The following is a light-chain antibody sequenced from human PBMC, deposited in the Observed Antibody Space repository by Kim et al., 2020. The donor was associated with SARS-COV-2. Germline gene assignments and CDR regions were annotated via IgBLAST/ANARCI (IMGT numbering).Light chain of an antibody. CDR1: QGISSW. V-gene: IGKV1D-16*01. J-gene: IGKJ1*01. Sequence: DIQMTQSPSSLSASVGDRVTITCRASQGISSWLAWYQQKPEKAPKCLIYAASSLQSGVPSRFSGSGSGTDFTLTISNLQPEYFATYYCQQYDSYPRTFGQGTTVDIK. CDR2: AAS. CDR3: QQYDSYPRT.